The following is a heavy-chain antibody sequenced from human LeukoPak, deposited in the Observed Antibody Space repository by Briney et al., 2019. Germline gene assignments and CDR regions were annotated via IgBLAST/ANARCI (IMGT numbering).Heavy chain of an antibody. CDR2: IYYSGST. V-gene: IGHV4-39*07. Sequence: SETLSLTCTVSGGSISSSSYYWGWIRQPPGKGLEWIGSIYYSGSTYYNPSLKSRVTISVDTSKNQFSLKLSSVTAADTAVYYCARDRTTVTTRARRYYYMDVWGKGTTVTVSS. CDR3: ARDRTTVTTRARRYYYMDV. D-gene: IGHD4-17*01. CDR1: GGSISSSSYY. J-gene: IGHJ6*03.